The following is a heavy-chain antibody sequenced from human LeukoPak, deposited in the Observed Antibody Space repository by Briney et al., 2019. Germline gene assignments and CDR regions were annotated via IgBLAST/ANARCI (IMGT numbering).Heavy chain of an antibody. Sequence: ASVKVSCKTSGYTFTGYFIHWVRQAPGQGLEWMGWISAYNGNTNYAQKLQGRVTMTTDTSTSTAYMELRSLRSDDTAVYYCARGPPRRYCSGGSCLPGYWGQGTLVTVSS. J-gene: IGHJ4*02. CDR3: ARGPPRRYCSGGSCLPGY. CDR1: GYTFTGYF. CDR2: ISAYNGNT. V-gene: IGHV1-18*04. D-gene: IGHD2-15*01.